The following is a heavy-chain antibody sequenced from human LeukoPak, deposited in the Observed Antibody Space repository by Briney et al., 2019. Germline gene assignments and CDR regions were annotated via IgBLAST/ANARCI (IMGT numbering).Heavy chain of an antibody. D-gene: IGHD1-26*01. V-gene: IGHV4-59*08. J-gene: IGHJ4*02. CDR1: GGSISSYY. CDR3: ARHGAYSGSYHGGRVLDY. Sequence: PSETLSLTCTVSGGSISSYYWSWIRQPPGKGLEWIGYIYYSGSTNYNPSLKSRVTISVDTSKNQFSLKLSSMTAADTAVYYCARHGAYSGSYHGGRVLDYWGQGTLVTVSS. CDR2: IYYSGST.